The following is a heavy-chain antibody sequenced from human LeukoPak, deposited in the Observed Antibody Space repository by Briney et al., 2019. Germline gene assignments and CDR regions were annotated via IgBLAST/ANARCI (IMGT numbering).Heavy chain of an antibody. CDR3: ARRLGHRYYYDSSGYRHSDY. D-gene: IGHD3-22*01. V-gene: IGHV4-34*01. CDR1: GGSFSGYY. CDR2: INHSGST. Sequence: SETLSLTCAVYGGSFSGYYWSWIRQPPGKGLEWIGGINHSGSTNYNPSLKSRVTISVDTSKNQFSLKLSSVTAADTAVYYCARRLGHRYYYDSSGYRHSDYRGQGTLGTVSS. J-gene: IGHJ4*02.